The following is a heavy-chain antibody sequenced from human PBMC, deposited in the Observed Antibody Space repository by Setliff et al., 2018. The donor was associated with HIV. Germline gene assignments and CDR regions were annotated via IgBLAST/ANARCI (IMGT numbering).Heavy chain of an antibody. CDR3: ARDYLYYNLYNGSPVYGMDV. Sequence: ETLSLTCTVSGGAISSSYYYWGWIRQPPGKGLQWIGSISYTGKSYYNPALKRRVTVSVDTSKNQLSLRLSSVTAADTAVYYCARDYLYYNLYNGSPVYGMDVWGQGTTVTVSS. J-gene: IGHJ6*02. CDR1: GGAISSSYYY. D-gene: IGHD3-3*01. V-gene: IGHV4-39*02. CDR2: ISYTGKS.